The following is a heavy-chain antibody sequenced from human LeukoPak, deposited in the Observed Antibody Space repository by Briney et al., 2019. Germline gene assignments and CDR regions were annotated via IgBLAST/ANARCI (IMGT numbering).Heavy chain of an antibody. CDR2: MNPNSDTT. J-gene: IGHJ6*03. V-gene: IGHV1-8*03. CDR3: ARGSYCSSTSCYMGYYYYYYMDV. CDR1: GYTFTSYD. D-gene: IGHD2-2*02. Sequence: VASVKVSCEASGYTFTSYDINGVPAATGQGLEWMGWMNPNSDTTGYAQKFQGRVTNTRNTPISTAYMELSSLRSEDTAVYYCARGSYCSSTSCYMGYYYYYYMDVWGKGTTVTVSS.